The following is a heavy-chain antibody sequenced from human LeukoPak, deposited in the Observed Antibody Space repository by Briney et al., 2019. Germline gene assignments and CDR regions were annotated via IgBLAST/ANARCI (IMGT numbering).Heavy chain of an antibody. J-gene: IGHJ4*02. Sequence: SETLSLTCAVYGGSFSGYYWSWIRQPPGKGLEWIGEINHSGSTNYNPSLKSRVTISVDTSKNQFSLKLSFVTAADTAVYYCARGRYKYPFDYWGQGTLVTVSS. V-gene: IGHV4-34*01. CDR3: ARGRYKYPFDY. CDR1: GGSFSGYY. CDR2: INHSGST. D-gene: IGHD3-16*02.